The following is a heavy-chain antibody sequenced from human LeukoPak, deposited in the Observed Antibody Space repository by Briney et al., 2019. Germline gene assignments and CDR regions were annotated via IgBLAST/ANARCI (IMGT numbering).Heavy chain of an antibody. D-gene: IGHD3-22*01. V-gene: IGHV1-2*02. Sequence: ASVKVSCKASGHTFTHYFVHWVRQAAGHGLEWMGCINAYSRGTNYAQRFQGRVTMNRDTSISTAYMELSRLRSDDTAVYYCARASYFYDSSGYPGYYFDYWGQGTLVTVSS. CDR2: INAYSRGT. J-gene: IGHJ4*02. CDR1: GHTFTHYF. CDR3: ARASYFYDSSGYPGYYFDY.